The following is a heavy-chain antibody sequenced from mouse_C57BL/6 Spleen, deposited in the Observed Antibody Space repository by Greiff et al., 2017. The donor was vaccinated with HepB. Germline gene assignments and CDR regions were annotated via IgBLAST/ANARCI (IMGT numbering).Heavy chain of an antibody. Sequence: QSGPGLVKPSQSLSLTCSVTGYSITSGYYWNWIRQFPGNKLEWMGYISYDGSNNYNPSLKNRISITRDTSKNQFFLKLNSVTTEDTATYYCASWGLRRRNYAMDYWGQGTSVTVSS. CDR1: GYSITSGYY. CDR3: ASWGLRRRNYAMDY. V-gene: IGHV3-6*01. CDR2: ISYDGSN. D-gene: IGHD2-4*01. J-gene: IGHJ4*01.